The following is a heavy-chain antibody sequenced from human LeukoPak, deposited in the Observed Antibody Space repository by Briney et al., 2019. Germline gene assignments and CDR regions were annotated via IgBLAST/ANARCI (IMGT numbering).Heavy chain of an antibody. V-gene: IGHV3-15*01. CDR1: GFTFSNAW. J-gene: IGHJ4*02. CDR2: IKSKKDGGTI. CDR3: STFADDGY. Sequence: SGGSLRLSCAASGFTFSNAWMSWVRQAPGKGLEWVGRIKSKKDGGTIDYATPVKGRFTISRDDSKNTVYLQMNSLKTEDTALYYCSTFADDGYWGQGTLVTASS. D-gene: IGHD3-16*01.